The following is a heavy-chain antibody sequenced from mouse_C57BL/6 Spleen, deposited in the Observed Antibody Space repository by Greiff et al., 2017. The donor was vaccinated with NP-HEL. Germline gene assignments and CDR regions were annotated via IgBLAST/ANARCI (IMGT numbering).Heavy chain of an antibody. D-gene: IGHD1-1*01. J-gene: IGHJ3*01. CDR3: TKATVVATRAWFAY. CDR1: GFNIKDYY. Sequence: EVQLQQSGAELVRPGASVKLSCTASGFNIKDYYMHWVKQRPEQGLEWIGRIDPEDGDTEYAPKFQGKATMTVDTSSNTAYLQLSSLTSEDTAVYYCTKATVVATRAWFAYWGQGTLVTVSA. V-gene: IGHV14-1*01. CDR2: IDPEDGDT.